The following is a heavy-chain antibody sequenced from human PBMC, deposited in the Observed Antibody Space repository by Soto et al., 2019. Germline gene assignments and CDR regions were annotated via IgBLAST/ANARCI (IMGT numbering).Heavy chain of an antibody. Sequence: EVQLVESGGGLVQPGRSLRLSCSASGFSFGDFALSWFRQAPGKGLEWVGFIRSKTFRGTTEYAASVKGRFSISRDDSRRIAYLQMSSLKSEDTAVYYCTSPGGYYYDAHGPPHWGQGTLVTVSS. CDR1: GFSFGDFA. D-gene: IGHD3-22*01. V-gene: IGHV3-49*03. CDR2: IRSKTFRGTT. J-gene: IGHJ4*02. CDR3: TSPGGYYYDAHGPPH.